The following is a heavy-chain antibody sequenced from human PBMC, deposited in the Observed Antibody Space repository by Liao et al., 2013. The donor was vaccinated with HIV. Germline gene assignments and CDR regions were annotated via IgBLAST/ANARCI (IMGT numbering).Heavy chain of an antibody. CDR2: THYSGRT. V-gene: IGHV4-59*01. Sequence: QVQLQESGPGLVKPSDTLSLTCTVSGGSISDYYWSWIRQPPRKGLEWIGFTHYSGRTNYSPSLKSRVTISLDTSKNQFSLKLSSVTAADTAVYYCARDRGTSSWFGGGVDYWGQGTLVTVSS. D-gene: IGHD6-13*01. CDR1: GGSISDYY. J-gene: IGHJ4*02. CDR3: ARDRGTSSWFGGGVDY.